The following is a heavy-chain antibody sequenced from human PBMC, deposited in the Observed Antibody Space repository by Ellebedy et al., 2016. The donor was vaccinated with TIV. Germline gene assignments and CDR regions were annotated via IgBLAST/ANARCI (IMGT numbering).Heavy chain of an antibody. Sequence: ASVKVSXXTSGYTFTDYFIHWVRQAPGQGLEWMGWISTKSGGTNYAQTFKGRITLTRDTSINTAYMELTGLRSDDTALYYCATDPLDYWGQGTLVTVSS. CDR2: ISTKSGGT. J-gene: IGHJ4*02. CDR3: ATDPLDY. CDR1: GYTFTDYF. V-gene: IGHV1-2*02.